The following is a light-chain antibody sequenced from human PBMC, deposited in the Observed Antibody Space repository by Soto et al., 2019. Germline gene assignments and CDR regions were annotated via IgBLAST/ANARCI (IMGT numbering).Light chain of an antibody. CDR1: TGAVTSGHY. V-gene: IGLV7-46*01. J-gene: IGLJ7*01. CDR3: LLSFGGAYAV. CDR2: DTS. Sequence: QAVVTQETSLTVSPGGTVTLTCGSSTGAVTSGHYPYWFQRKPGQAPRILIYDTSNKHSWTPARFSGSLLGGKAALTLSGAQPEDEAEYSCLLSFGGAYAVFGGGTQLTVL.